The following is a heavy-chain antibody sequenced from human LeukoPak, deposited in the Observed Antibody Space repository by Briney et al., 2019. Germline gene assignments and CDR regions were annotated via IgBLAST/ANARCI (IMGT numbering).Heavy chain of an antibody. Sequence: GGSLRLSCAVSGFSVSSFGMSWVRQAPGKGLEWISAISVDGETAYYADSVKGRFIISRDNSKNTLYLQLSSLSAEGTAVYYCAQGYSSGWYPYWGQGSLVSVSS. CDR2: ISVDGETA. CDR3: AQGYSSGWYPY. J-gene: IGHJ4*02. CDR1: GFSVSSFG. D-gene: IGHD6-19*01. V-gene: IGHV3-23*01.